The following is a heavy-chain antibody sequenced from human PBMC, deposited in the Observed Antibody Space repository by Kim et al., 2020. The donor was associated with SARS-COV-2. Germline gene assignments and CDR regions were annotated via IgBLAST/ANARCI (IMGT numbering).Heavy chain of an antibody. CDR2: SDGSST. J-gene: IGHJ4*02. D-gene: IGHD3-9*01. V-gene: IGHV3-74*01. CDR3: VRGLVY. Sequence: SDGSSTTYADSVKGRFTISRDNAKNTLYLKMNSLRAEDTAVYYCVRGLVYWGQGALVTVSS.